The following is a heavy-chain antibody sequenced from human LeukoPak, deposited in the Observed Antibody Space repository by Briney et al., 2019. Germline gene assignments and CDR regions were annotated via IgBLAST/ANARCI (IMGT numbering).Heavy chain of an antibody. V-gene: IGHV3-33*01. J-gene: IGHJ4*02. CDR3: ARDAVYSSSWQYY. Sequence: GSLRLSCAASAFTFSSYGMHWVRQAPGKGLEWVAVIWYDGSNKYYADSVKGRFTISRDNSKNTLYLQMNSLRAEDTAVYYCARDAVYSSSWQYYWGQGTLVTVSS. D-gene: IGHD6-13*01. CDR2: IWYDGSNK. CDR1: AFTFSSYG.